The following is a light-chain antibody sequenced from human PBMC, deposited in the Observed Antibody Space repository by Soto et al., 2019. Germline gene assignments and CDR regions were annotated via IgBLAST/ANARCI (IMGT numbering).Light chain of an antibody. J-gene: IGKJ5*01. CDR3: QQYYSTPIT. Sequence: DIVMTQSPDSLAVSLGERATINCKSSQSVLYSSNNKKYLAWYQQKPGQPPKLLIYWASTRESGVPDRFSGSGSGTDFTLTISSLQAEDVAVHYCQQYYSTPITFGQGTRLEIK. V-gene: IGKV4-1*01. CDR1: QSVLYSSNNKKY. CDR2: WAS.